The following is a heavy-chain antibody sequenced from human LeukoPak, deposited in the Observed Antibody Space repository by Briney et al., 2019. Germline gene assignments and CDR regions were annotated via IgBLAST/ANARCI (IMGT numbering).Heavy chain of an antibody. D-gene: IGHD2-2*01. CDR1: GFPFGDFA. CDR2: ITRSGQNT. Sequence: GGSLRLSCAASGFPFGDFAMTWVRQVPGGGLQWVSTITRSGQNTYYADSVKGRFTISRDDYKGMLYLQMNSLRAEDTAVYYCAKDGCSSTRCYVNCWVQGSLVTVSS. CDR3: AKDGCSSTRCYVNC. V-gene: IGHV3-23*01. J-gene: IGHJ4*02.